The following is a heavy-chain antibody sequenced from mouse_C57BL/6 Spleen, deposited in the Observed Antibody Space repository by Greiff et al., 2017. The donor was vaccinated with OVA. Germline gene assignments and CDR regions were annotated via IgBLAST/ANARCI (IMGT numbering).Heavy chain of an antibody. V-gene: IGHV1-55*01. CDR2: IYPGSGST. CDR3: AKNDYDSAWFAY. Sequence: QVQLQQSGAELVKPGASVKMSCKASGYTFTSYWITWVKQRPGQGLEWIGDIYPGSGSTNYNEKFKSKATLTVDTSSSTAYMQLSSLTSEDSAVYYCAKNDYDSAWFAYWGQGTLVTVSA. J-gene: IGHJ3*01. CDR1: GYTFTSYW. D-gene: IGHD2-4*01.